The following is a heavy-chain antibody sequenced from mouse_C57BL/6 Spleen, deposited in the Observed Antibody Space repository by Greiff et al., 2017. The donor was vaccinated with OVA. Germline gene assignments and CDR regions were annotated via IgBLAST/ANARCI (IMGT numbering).Heavy chain of an antibody. Sequence: EVQLQQSGAELVRPGASVKLSCTASGFNIKDDYMHWVKQRPEQGLEWIGWIDPENGDTEYASKFQGKATITADTSSNTAYLQLSSLTSEDTAVYYCTTRRGYDRFDYWGQGTTLTVSS. CDR2: IDPENGDT. V-gene: IGHV14-4*01. CDR3: TTRRGYDRFDY. D-gene: IGHD2-2*01. J-gene: IGHJ2*01. CDR1: GFNIKDDY.